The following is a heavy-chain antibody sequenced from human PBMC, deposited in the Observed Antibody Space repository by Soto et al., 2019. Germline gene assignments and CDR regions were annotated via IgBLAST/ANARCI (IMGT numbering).Heavy chain of an antibody. J-gene: IGHJ4*02. CDR3: AGRQHSGSDLFDY. CDR1: GGTFSSYA. Sequence: QVQLVQSGAEVKKPGSSVKVSCKASGGTFSSYAISWVRQAPGQGLEWMGGVIPIFGTANYAQKIQGRVTITADESTSKAYKELSSLRSEDTAVYYCAGRQHSGSDLFDYWGQGTLVTVSS. V-gene: IGHV1-69*12. CDR2: VIPIFGTA. D-gene: IGHD1-26*01.